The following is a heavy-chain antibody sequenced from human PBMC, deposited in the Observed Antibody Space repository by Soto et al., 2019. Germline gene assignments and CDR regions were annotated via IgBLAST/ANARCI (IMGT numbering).Heavy chain of an antibody. CDR2: IYYNGTT. V-gene: IGHV4-39*01. D-gene: IGHD3-22*01. Sequence: SETLSLTCTVSPDCITSSGYYWGWIRQTPGKGLEWIGSIYYNGTTYYNPSLKSRVFISVDTSKDQFSLRLKSVTVADTATFYCVRHEVAVSGAYNMDVWGRGTTVTVSS. CDR3: VRHEVAVSGAYNMDV. CDR1: PDCITSSGYY. J-gene: IGHJ6*02.